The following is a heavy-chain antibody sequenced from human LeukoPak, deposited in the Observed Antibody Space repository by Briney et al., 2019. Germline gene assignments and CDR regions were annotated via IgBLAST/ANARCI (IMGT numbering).Heavy chain of an antibody. CDR3: AREDGRWELHY. CDR2: ISSNGGGT. Sequence: GGSLRLSCAASGFIFSSYAMTWVRQAPGKGLEYVSAISSNGGGTYYANSVKGRFTISRDNSKNTLYLQMGSLRVEDMAVYYCAREDGRWELHYWGQGTLVTVSS. V-gene: IGHV3-64*01. D-gene: IGHD1-26*01. J-gene: IGHJ4*02. CDR1: GFIFSSYA.